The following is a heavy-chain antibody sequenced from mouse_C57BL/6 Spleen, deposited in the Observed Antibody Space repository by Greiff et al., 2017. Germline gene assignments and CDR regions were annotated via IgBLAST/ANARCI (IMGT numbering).Heavy chain of an antibody. CDR2: INPSTGGT. Sequence: EVQLQQSGPELVKPGASVKISCKASGYSFTGYYMNWVKQSPEKSLEWIGEINPSTGGTTYNQKFKAKATLTVDKSSSTAYMQLKSLTSEDSAVYYCAREVYYGSSSLAMDYWGQGTSVTVSS. CDR1: GYSFTGYY. CDR3: AREVYYGSSSLAMDY. D-gene: IGHD1-1*01. V-gene: IGHV1-42*01. J-gene: IGHJ4*01.